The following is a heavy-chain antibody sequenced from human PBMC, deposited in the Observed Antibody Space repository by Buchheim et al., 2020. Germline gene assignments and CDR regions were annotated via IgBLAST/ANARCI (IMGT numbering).Heavy chain of an antibody. V-gene: IGHV4-39*02. D-gene: IGHD3-10*01. Sequence: QLQLQESGPGLVRPSETLSLTCSVSGGSIGSATYYWGWFRQSPGKGLEWIGCIKDSGSTFYNPSLKSRVAISADTTKHQLSLNLNSVTAADTAVYYCARDFGYWGQGIL. CDR2: IKDSGST. J-gene: IGHJ4*02. CDR3: ARDFGY. CDR1: GGSIGSATYY.